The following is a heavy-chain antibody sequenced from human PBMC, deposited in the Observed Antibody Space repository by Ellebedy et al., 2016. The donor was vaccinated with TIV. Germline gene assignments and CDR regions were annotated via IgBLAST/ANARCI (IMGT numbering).Heavy chain of an antibody. Sequence: PGGSLRLSCAASGFTFSTYTMNWVRQAPGKGLEWVSSISSSSSSIYYADSVKGRFTISRDNAKNSLFLQMNSLRAEDTAVYYCARDYRYSSSWGQGTLVTVSS. CDR2: ISSSSSSI. D-gene: IGHD3-16*02. V-gene: IGHV3-21*01. CDR1: GFTFSTYT. CDR3: ARDYRYSSS. J-gene: IGHJ5*02.